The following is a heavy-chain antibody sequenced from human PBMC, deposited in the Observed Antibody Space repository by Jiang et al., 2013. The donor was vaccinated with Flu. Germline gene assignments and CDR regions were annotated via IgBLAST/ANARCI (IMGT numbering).Heavy chain of an antibody. CDR1: GFTFDDYA. V-gene: IGHV3-43D*04. J-gene: IGHJ4*02. CDR2: ISWDGGST. Sequence: VQLVESGGVVVQPGGSLRLSCAASGFTFDDYAMHWVRQAPGKGLEWVSLISWDGGSTYYADSVKGRFTISRDNSKNSLYLQMDSLRAEDTALYYCGKDRGTQWYYDRSGYYSDYFDYVGPGNPGHRLL. CDR3: GKDRGTQWYYDRSGYYSDYFDY. D-gene: IGHD3-22*01.